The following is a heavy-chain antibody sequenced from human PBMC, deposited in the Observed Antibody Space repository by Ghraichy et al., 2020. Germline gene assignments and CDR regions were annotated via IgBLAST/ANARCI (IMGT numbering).Heavy chain of an antibody. J-gene: IGHJ4*02. CDR2: IKQDGSEK. V-gene: IGHV3-7*04. Sequence: GGSLRLSCAASGFTFSSYWMSWVRQAPGKGLEGVANIKQDGSEKYYVDSVKGRFTLSRDNAKDSLYLQMNSLRAEDTAIYYCAKDFDYWGQGTLVTVSS. CDR1: GFTFSSYW. CDR3: AKDFDY.